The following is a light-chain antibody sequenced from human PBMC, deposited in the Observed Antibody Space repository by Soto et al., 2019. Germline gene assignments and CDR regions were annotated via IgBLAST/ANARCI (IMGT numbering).Light chain of an antibody. Sequence: ENVLTQSPGTLSLSPGERATLSCRASQSVSSNYVAWYQQKPGQAPRLLVYGASSRATGIPDRFSGSGSGTDFTLTISRLEPEDFAVYYCQQRSDWPRITFGQGTRLE. V-gene: IGKV3D-20*02. CDR1: QSVSSNY. J-gene: IGKJ5*01. CDR2: GAS. CDR3: QQRSDWPRIT.